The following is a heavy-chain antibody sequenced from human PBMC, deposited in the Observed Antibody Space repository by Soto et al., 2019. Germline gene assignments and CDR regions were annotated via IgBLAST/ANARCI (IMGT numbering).Heavy chain of an antibody. D-gene: IGHD3-22*01. V-gene: IGHV1-69*01. Sequence: VQLVQSGAEVKKPGSSVKVSCKASGGTFSSYAISWVRQAPGQGLEWMGGIIPIFGPANYAQKFQGRVTITADESTSTAYMELSSLRSEDTAVYYCARRTHTHYYDSSGYYPFDYWGQGTVVTVSS. CDR2: IIPIFGPA. CDR1: GGTFSSYA. CDR3: ARRTHTHYYDSSGYYPFDY. J-gene: IGHJ4*02.